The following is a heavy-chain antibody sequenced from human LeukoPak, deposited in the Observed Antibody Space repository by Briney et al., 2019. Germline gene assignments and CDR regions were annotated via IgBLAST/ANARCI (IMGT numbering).Heavy chain of an antibody. V-gene: IGHV1-2*06. J-gene: IGHJ5*02. CDR3: ARGHPYCSSTSCLNNWFDP. D-gene: IGHD2-2*01. CDR1: GYTFTAYY. CDR2: INPNSGGT. Sequence: ASVKVSCKASGYTFTAYYMHWVRQAPGQGLEWMGRINPNSGGTNYAQKFQGRVTMTRDTSISTAYMELSRLRSDDTAVYYCARGHPYCSSTSCLNNWFDPWGQGTLVTVSS.